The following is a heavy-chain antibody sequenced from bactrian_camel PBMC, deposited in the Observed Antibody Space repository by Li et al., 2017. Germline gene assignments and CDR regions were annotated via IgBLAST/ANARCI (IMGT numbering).Heavy chain of an antibody. V-gene: IGHV3S40*01. CDR2: IAIGGGGT. CDR1: GYIYSSHC. D-gene: IGHD2*01. CDR3: AANTAGCNMLLSHDTS. J-gene: IGHJ6*01. Sequence: DVQLVESGGGSVQAGGSLRLSCVASGYIYSSHCMGWFRQSPGKEGEGVAAIAIGGGGTFYADSVRGRFTISQDGADKVYLQMNNVKPEDAAMYVCAANTAGCNMLLSHDTSWGRGTQVTVS.